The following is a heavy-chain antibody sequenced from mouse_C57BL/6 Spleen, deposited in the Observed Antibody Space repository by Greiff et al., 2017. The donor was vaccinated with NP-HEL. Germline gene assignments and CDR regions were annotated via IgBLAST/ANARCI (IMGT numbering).Heavy chain of an antibody. D-gene: IGHD2-5*01. CDR3: ARRGSNYLLGYFDV. Sequence: EVQLVESGPGLVKPSQSLSLTCSVTGYSITSGYYWNWIRQFPGNKLEWMCYISYDGSNNYNPSLKNRISITRDTSKNQFFLKLNSVTTEDTATYYCARRGSNYLLGYFDVWGTGTTVTVSS. CDR1: GYSITSGYY. V-gene: IGHV3-6*01. J-gene: IGHJ1*03. CDR2: ISYDGSN.